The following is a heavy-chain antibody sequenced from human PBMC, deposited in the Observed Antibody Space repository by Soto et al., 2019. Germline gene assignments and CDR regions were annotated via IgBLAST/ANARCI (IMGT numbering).Heavy chain of an antibody. CDR2: ISGSGGST. V-gene: IGHV3-23*01. D-gene: IGHD2-15*01. J-gene: IGHJ4*02. CDR1: GFNFSSYV. Sequence: HPGGSLRLSCAASGFNFSSYVMSWVRQAPGKGLEWVSSISGSGGSTYYADSVKGRFTISRDNSKNTLYLQMNSLRAEDTAIYYCAKDRRGRGGIVVVVSTTPGPYSFDSWGPGTLVTVSS. CDR3: AKDRRGRGGIVVVVSTTPGPYSFDS.